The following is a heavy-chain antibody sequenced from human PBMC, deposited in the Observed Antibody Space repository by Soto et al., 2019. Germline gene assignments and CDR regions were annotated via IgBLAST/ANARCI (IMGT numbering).Heavy chain of an antibody. J-gene: IGHJ4*02. D-gene: IGHD3-3*01. CDR1: GFTFSSYA. Sequence: GGSLRLSCAASGFTFSSYAMSWVRQAPGKGLEWVSAISGSGGSTYYADSVKGRFTISRDNSKNTLYLQMNSLRAGDTAVYYCAKEETGLRFLEWLYDYWGQGTLVTVSS. V-gene: IGHV3-23*01. CDR3: AKEETGLRFLEWLYDY. CDR2: ISGSGGST.